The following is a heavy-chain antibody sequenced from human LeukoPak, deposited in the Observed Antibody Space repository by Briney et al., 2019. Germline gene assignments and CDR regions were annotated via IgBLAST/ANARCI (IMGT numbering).Heavy chain of an antibody. Sequence: WASVKVSCKASGYTFTSYDINWVRQATGQGLEWMGWMNPNSGGTNYAQKFQGRVTMTRDTSINTAYMELSRLRSDDTAVYYCARVPTYYDFWSGYQYYYYYYMDVWGKGTTVTVSS. V-gene: IGHV1-2*02. D-gene: IGHD3-3*01. CDR3: ARVPTYYDFWSGYQYYYYYYMDV. CDR1: GYTFTSYD. J-gene: IGHJ6*03. CDR2: MNPNSGGT.